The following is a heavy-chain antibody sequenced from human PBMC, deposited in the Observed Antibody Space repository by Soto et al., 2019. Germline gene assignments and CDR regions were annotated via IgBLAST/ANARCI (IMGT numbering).Heavy chain of an antibody. CDR3: ARHEFFEQLVLSWFDP. Sequence: PSETLSLTCTVSGGSISSSSYYWGWIRQPPGKGLEWIGSIYYSGSTYYNPSLKSRVTISVDTSKNQFSLKLSSVTAADTAVYYCARHEFFEQLVLSWFDPWGQGTLVTVSS. D-gene: IGHD6-13*01. J-gene: IGHJ5*02. CDR1: GGSISSSSYY. V-gene: IGHV4-39*01. CDR2: IYYSGST.